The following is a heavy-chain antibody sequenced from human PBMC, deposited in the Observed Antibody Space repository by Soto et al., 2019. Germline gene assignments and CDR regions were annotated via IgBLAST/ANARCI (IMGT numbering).Heavy chain of an antibody. CDR3: ARDPVAGTYFDY. CDR1: GYTFTTYG. CDR2: INGYNGNT. Sequence: QVQLVQSGAEVKKPGASVKVSCKASGYTFTTYGISWVRQAPGQGLEWMGWINGYNGNTNYAQKLQGRVTMTTDTSTSTAYMELRSLRSADTAVYHCARDPVAGTYFDYWGQGTLVTVSS. D-gene: IGHD6-19*01. V-gene: IGHV1-18*01. J-gene: IGHJ4*02.